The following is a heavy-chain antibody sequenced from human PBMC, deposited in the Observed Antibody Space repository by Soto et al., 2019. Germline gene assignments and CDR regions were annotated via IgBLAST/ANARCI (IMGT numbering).Heavy chain of an antibody. CDR2: IYPGDSDT. Sequence: HGESLKISCKGAGYSFIDYWIGWVRQMPGKGLEWMGIIYPGDSDTRYSPSFQVQVTISVDKSISTAYLQWSSLKASDTAIYYCTRLLTESYGSVSPPYYWGQETLVTVSS. J-gene: IGHJ4*01. CDR3: TRLLTESYGSVSPPYY. CDR1: GYSFIDYW. D-gene: IGHD3-10*01. V-gene: IGHV5-51*01.